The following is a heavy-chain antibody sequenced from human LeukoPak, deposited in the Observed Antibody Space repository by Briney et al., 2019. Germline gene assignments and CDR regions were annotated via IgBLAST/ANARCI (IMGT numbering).Heavy chain of an antibody. J-gene: IGHJ3*02. Sequence: PSDTLSLTCSVSVDPNSRYHWLWMPQPPGKGLVWIGYIYYSDGTNYNPSLKNRLTISLDTYKKQFSLKLSSVTAADTAVYYCARLCGIHLWTRDDAFDIWGQGTMVTVSS. D-gene: IGHD5-18*01. CDR3: ARLCGIHLWTRDDAFDI. CDR1: VDPNSRYH. CDR2: IYYSDGT. V-gene: IGHV4-59*08.